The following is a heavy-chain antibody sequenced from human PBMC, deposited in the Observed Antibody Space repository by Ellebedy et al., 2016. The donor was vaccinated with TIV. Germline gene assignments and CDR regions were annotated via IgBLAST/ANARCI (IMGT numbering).Heavy chain of an antibody. CDR2: ISSSSSYI. J-gene: IGHJ6*02. CDR3: ARRADYFYGMDV. Sequence: GESLKISCAASGFTFSTYSMNWVRQAPGKGREWVSSISSSSSYIYYADSVKGRFTISRDNAKNSLFLEMTSLRGEDTAVYYCARRADYFYGMDVWGQGTTVTVSS. V-gene: IGHV3-21*01. CDR1: GFTFSTYS.